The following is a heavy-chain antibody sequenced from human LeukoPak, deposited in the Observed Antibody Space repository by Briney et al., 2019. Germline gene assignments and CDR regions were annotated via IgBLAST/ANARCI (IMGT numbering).Heavy chain of an antibody. V-gene: IGHV3-7*03. J-gene: IGHJ3*02. CDR1: GFTFSNNW. D-gene: IGHD1-26*01. Sequence: PGGSLRLSCAASGFTFSNNWMSWVRQAPGKGLEWVADIKKDGSEKNQVDSVKGRFTISRDNSKNTLYLQMNSLRAEDTAVYYCASGGTDGRSDAFDIWGQGTMVTVSS. CDR2: IKKDGSEK. CDR3: ASGGTDGRSDAFDI.